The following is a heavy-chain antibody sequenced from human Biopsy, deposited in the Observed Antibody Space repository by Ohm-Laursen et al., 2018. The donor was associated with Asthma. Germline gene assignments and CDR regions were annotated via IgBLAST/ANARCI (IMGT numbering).Heavy chain of an antibody. V-gene: IGHV1-3*01. Sequence: SSVKVSCNASGYTFINYAIHWVRQAPGQRLEWMGWINAGNGNTKYSQKFQGRVTISRDTSASTAYMDLSSLRSEDTAVYYCANYEVVTAILPMDVWGQGTTVTVSS. CDR2: INAGNGNT. CDR3: ANYEVVTAILPMDV. J-gene: IGHJ6*02. CDR1: GYTFINYA. D-gene: IGHD2-21*02.